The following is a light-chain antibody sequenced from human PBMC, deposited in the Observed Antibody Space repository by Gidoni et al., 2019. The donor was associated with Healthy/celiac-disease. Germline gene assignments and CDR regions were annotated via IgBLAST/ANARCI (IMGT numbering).Light chain of an antibody. V-gene: IGKV3-15*01. Sequence: EIVMTQSPATLSVSQGERATLSCRASQSVSSNLYWYQQKPGQAPRLLIYGASTRATGIPARFSGSGSGTEFTLTISSLQSEDFAVYYCQQYNNWPPLTFGGGTKVEIK. CDR3: QQYNNWPPLT. CDR1: QSVSSN. J-gene: IGKJ4*01. CDR2: GAS.